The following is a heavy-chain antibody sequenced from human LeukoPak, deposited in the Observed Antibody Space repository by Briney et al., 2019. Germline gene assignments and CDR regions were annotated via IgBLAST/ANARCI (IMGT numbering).Heavy chain of an antibody. CDR3: ARGGRTWFGP. CDR2: IYYSGST. Sequence: PSETLSLTCTVSGGALTNYYWSWIRQPPGKGLGWIGYIYYSGSTFYNSSLQSRVTISVDRSKKQFSLKLSSVTAADTGVYYCARGGRTWFGPWGQGILVTVSS. D-gene: IGHD1-26*01. J-gene: IGHJ5*02. V-gene: IGHV4-59*01. CDR1: GGALTNYY.